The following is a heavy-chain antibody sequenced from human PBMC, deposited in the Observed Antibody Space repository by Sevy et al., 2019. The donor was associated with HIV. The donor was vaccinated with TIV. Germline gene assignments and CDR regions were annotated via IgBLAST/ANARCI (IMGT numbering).Heavy chain of an antibody. V-gene: IGHV3-9*01. Sequence: GGSLRLSYAASGFTFDDYAMHWVRQAPGKGLEWVSGISWNSGSIGYADSVKGRFTISRDNAKNSLYLQMNSLRAEDTALYYCAKDIYYYDSKTWGYFDYWGQGTLVTVSS. J-gene: IGHJ4*02. CDR3: AKDIYYYDSKTWGYFDY. D-gene: IGHD3-22*01. CDR1: GFTFDDYA. CDR2: ISWNSGSI.